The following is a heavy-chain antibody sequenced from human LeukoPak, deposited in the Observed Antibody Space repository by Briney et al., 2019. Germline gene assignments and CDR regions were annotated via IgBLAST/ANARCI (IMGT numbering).Heavy chain of an antibody. J-gene: IGHJ6*03. D-gene: IGHD1/OR15-1a*01. CDR1: ASSFSAYN. CDR3: ARETTSFYYMHV. V-gene: IGHV3-48*01. Sequence: GGSLRLSCAASASSFSAYNMNWVRQAPGKGLERVSYITSSSSTIYYADSVEGRFTISRDNAKNSLYLQMNSLRAEDTAVYYCARETTSFYYMHVWGKGTTVTVSS. CDR2: ITSSSSTI.